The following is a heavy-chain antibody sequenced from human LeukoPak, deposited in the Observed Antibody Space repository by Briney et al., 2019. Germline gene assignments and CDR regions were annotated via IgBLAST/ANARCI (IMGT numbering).Heavy chain of an antibody. CDR1: GFTFSSYS. CDR2: ITSRGSTI. CDR3: ARDPYSEGADYDILTGPTDPYYYYGMDV. Sequence: GGSLRLSCAASGFTFSSYSMNWVRQAPGKGLEWVSYITSRGSTIYYADSVKGRFTISRDNAKNSLYLQMNSLRAEDTAVYYCARDPYSEGADYDILTGPTDPYYYYGMDVWGQGTTVTVSS. J-gene: IGHJ6*02. D-gene: IGHD3-9*01. V-gene: IGHV3-48*04.